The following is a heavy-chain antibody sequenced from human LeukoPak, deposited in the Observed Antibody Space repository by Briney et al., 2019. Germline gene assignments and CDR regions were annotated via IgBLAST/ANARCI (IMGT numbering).Heavy chain of an antibody. D-gene: IGHD2-15*01. Sequence: GGSLRLSCAASGFTFSNYGMSWVRQAPGKGLEWVSLIYSAGSTYYADSVKGRFTISRDNSKNTLYLQMNSLRAEDTAVYYCARKTPRFGDYDYWGQGTLVTVSS. V-gene: IGHV3-66*01. CDR1: GFTFSNYG. J-gene: IGHJ4*02. CDR3: ARKTPRFGDYDY. CDR2: IYSAGST.